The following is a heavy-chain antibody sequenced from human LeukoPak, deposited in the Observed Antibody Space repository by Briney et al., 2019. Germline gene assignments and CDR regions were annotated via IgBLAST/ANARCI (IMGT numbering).Heavy chain of an antibody. CDR3: AKDNLVRTLGGVIAYFDY. V-gene: IGHV3-30*02. Sequence: AGGSLRLSCAASGFTFSSYGMHWVRRAPGKGLEWVAFIRYDGSNKYYADSVKGRFTISRDNSKNTLYLQMNSLRAEDTAVYYCAKDNLVRTLGGVIAYFDYWGQGTLVTVSS. CDR2: IRYDGSNK. D-gene: IGHD3-16*02. J-gene: IGHJ4*02. CDR1: GFTFSSYG.